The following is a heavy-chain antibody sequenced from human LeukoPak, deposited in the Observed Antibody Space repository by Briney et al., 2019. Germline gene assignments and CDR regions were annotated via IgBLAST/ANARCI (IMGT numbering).Heavy chain of an antibody. V-gene: IGHV3-23*01. CDR2: ISGSGGST. J-gene: IGHJ4*02. Sequence: GGSLRLSCAASGFTFSSYAMSWVRQAPGKGLEWVSAISGSGGSTYYAGSVKGRFTISRDNSKNTLYLQVNSLRAEDTAVYYCAKAKQWLVPNLGYWGQGTLVTVSS. CDR3: AKAKQWLVPNLGY. D-gene: IGHD6-19*01. CDR1: GFTFSSYA.